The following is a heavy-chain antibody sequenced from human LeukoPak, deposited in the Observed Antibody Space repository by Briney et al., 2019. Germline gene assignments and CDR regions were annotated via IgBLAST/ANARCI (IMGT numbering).Heavy chain of an antibody. D-gene: IGHD3-3*01. J-gene: IGHJ4*02. CDR3: ARRTSTIFGVVTFDY. V-gene: IGHV4-39*01. CDR1: GGSTSSSSYY. Sequence: SETLSLTCTVSGGSTSSSSYYWGWIRQPPGKGLEWIGSIYYSGSTYYNPSLKSRVTISVDTSKNQFSLKLSSVTAADTAVYYCARRTSTIFGVVTFDYWGQGTLVTVSS. CDR2: IYYSGST.